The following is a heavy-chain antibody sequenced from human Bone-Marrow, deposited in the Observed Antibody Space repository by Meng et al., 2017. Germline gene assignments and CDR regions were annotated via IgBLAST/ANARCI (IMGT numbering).Heavy chain of an antibody. Sequence: GESLKISCAASGFTFSSYWMSWVRQAPGKGLEWVANIKQDGSEKYSVDSVKGRFTISRDNAKNSLYLQMNRLRAEDTAVYYCARDHSGYDFWSGYSLSYYYNGMDVWGQGTTVTVSS. D-gene: IGHD3-3*01. CDR1: GFTFSSYW. CDR2: IKQDGSEK. J-gene: IGHJ6*02. V-gene: IGHV3-7*01. CDR3: ARDHSGYDFWSGYSLSYYYNGMDV.